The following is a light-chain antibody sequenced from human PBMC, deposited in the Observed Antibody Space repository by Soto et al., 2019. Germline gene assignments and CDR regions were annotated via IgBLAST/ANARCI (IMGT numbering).Light chain of an antibody. CDR2: GAS. CDR3: QQYDTSFT. V-gene: IGKV3-20*01. CDR1: QSISSSY. J-gene: IGKJ3*01. Sequence: DIVLTQSPDTLSLSPGERATLSCRASQSISSSYLAWYQQKPGQAPRLLIYGASTRATGIPDRFSGSGSETDFILTINRLEPEDFAVYYCQQYDTSFTFGPGTKVDIK.